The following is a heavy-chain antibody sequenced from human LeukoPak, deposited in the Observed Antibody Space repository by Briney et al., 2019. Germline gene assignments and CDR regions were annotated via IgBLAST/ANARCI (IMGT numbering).Heavy chain of an antibody. J-gene: IGHJ6*02. Sequence: SETLSLTCAVYGGSFSGYYWSWVRQPPGKGLEWLGEINHSGSTNYNPSLKSRVTISVDTSKNQFSLKLSSVTAADTAVYDCARGLQLAPTGYYYYGMDVWGQGTTVTVSS. D-gene: IGHD6-13*01. V-gene: IGHV4-34*01. CDR1: GGSFSGYY. CDR3: ARGLQLAPTGYYYYGMDV. CDR2: INHSGST.